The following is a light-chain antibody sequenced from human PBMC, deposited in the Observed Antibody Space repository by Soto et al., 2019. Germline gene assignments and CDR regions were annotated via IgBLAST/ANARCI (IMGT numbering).Light chain of an antibody. J-gene: IGKJ1*01. CDR1: QGISSY. CDR3: QQYYRYPRT. CDR2: AAS. Sequence: AIRMTQSPSSLSASTGARVTITCRASQGISSYLAWYQQKPGKAPKLLIYAASTLQSGVPSRFSGSGSGTDFPLTISCLQSEEFATYYCQQYYRYPRTFGQGNKVEIK. V-gene: IGKV1-8*01.